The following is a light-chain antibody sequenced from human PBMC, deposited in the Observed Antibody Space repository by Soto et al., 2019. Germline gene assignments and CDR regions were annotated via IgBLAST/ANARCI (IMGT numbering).Light chain of an antibody. V-gene: IGLV2-14*01. CDR3: SSYTSSTTQV. Sequence: QSVLTQPASVSGSPGQSITISCTGTSSDVGAYNYVSWYLQHPGKAPKLMIYDVSYRPSGVSNRFSGSKSGNTASLTISGLQSEDEADYYCSSYTSSTTQVFGTGTRSPS. CDR2: DVS. J-gene: IGLJ1*01. CDR1: SSDVGAYNY.